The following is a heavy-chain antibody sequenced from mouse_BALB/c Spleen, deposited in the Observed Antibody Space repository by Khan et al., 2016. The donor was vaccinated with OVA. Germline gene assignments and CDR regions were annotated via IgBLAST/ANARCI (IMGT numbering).Heavy chain of an antibody. CDR3: DRAGCFAWFAY. CDR2: IDPENGET. Sequence: VQLQQSGAELVRPGALVKLSCKASGFNFTDYYLHWVKQRPEQGLEWIGWIDPENGETVYDPRFQDKASLTADKSSNTAYLQLSRLTSEDSAVYYSDRAGCFAWFAYWGQGTLVTVSA. CDR1: GFNFTDYY. J-gene: IGHJ3*01. V-gene: IGHV14-1*02.